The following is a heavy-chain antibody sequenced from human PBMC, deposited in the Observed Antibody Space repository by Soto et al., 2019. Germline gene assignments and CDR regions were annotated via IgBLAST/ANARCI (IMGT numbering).Heavy chain of an antibody. Sequence: PSETLSLTCTVSGGSISSSSYYWGWIRQPPGKGLEWIGSIYYSGSTYYNPSLKSRVTISVDTSKNQFSLKLSSVTAADTAVYYCARRNSNYVSLWPDYWGQGTLVTVSS. CDR3: ARRNSNYVSLWPDY. D-gene: IGHD4-4*01. CDR1: GGSISSSSYY. J-gene: IGHJ4*02. CDR2: IYYSGST. V-gene: IGHV4-39*01.